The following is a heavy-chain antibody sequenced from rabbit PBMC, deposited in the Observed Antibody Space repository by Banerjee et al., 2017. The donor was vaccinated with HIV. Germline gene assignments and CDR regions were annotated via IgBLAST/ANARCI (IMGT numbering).Heavy chain of an antibody. CDR2: IDTNDGDT. D-gene: IGHD1-1*01. CDR3: ASDIRGYGAFDL. V-gene: IGHV1S45*01. CDR1: GFSFSSNW. J-gene: IGHJ4*01. Sequence: QQQLEESGGGLVKPGGTLTLTCTVSGFSFSSNWICWVRQAPGKGLEWIACIDTNDGDTDYANWPKGRFTISKASSTTVTLQMTSLTAADTATYFCASDIRGYGAFDLWGPGTLVTVS.